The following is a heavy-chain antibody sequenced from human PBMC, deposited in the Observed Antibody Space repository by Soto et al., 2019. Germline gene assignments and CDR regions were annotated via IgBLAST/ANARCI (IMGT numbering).Heavy chain of an antibody. V-gene: IGHV4-59*01. J-gene: IGHJ5*02. Sequence: SETLSLTCTVSGGSIISDCWSWVRQPPGKGLEWLGYIYYSGGTNYNPSLKSRVTISLDKSKSQFSLRLISVTAADTAVYYCTREQSDDNYFDPWGQGTLVTVSS. CDR1: GGSIISDC. CDR2: IYYSGGT. D-gene: IGHD6-19*01. CDR3: TREQSDDNYFDP.